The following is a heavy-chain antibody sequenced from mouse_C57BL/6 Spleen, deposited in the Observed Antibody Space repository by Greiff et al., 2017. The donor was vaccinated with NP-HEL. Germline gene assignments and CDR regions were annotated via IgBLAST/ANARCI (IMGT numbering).Heavy chain of an antibody. CDR2: IYYSGTI. V-gene: IGHV3-5*01. Sequence: EVMLVESGPGLVKPSQTVFLTCTVTGISITTGNYRWSWIRQFPGNKLEWIGYIYYSGTITYNPSLTSRTTITRDTPKNQFCLEMNSLTAEDTATYYCARMAYYSNAFDYWGQGTTLTVSS. D-gene: IGHD2-5*01. CDR3: ARMAYYSNAFDY. J-gene: IGHJ2*01. CDR1: GISITTGNYR.